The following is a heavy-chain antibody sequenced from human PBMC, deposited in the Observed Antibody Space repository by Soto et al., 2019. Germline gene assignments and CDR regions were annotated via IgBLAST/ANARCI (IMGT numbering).Heavy chain of an antibody. CDR3: ARAKWHDGWGRVREFDY. J-gene: IGHJ4*02. D-gene: IGHD3-10*01. Sequence: GGSLRLSCAPSGFTFGGYVMHWVRQAPGKGLEWAAAISYDGRNTYYADSVQGRFAISRDNSKNTMYLQMNSLRVEDTAVYYFARAKWHDGWGRVREFDYWGQGALVTVSS. CDR2: ISYDGRNT. V-gene: IGHV3-33*01. CDR1: GFTFGGYV.